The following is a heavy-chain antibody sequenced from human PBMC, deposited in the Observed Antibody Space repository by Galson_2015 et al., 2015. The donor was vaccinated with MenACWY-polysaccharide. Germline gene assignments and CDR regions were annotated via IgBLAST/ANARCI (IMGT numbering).Heavy chain of an antibody. J-gene: IGHJ5*02. CDR1: GFTVSGNY. V-gene: IGHV3-53*01. D-gene: IGHD3-10*01. CDR2: IYSGGST. Sequence: SLRLSCAASGFTVSGNYMAWVRQAPGKGLEWVSVIYSGGSTYYADSVKGRFTISRGNSKNTLYLQMNSLRAEDTAVYYCVGDRGAPSSHWFDPWGQGTLVTVSS. CDR3: VGDRGAPSSHWFDP.